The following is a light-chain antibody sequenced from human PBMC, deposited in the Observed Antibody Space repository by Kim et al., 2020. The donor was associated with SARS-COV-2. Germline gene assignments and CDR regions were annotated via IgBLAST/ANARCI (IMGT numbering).Light chain of an antibody. Sequence: SPGERPTPSCRASQSVSSSYLAWYPQKPGQAPRLLIYGASSRATGIPDRFSGSGSGTDFTLTISRLEPEDFAVYYCQQYGSSPLTFGGGTKVDIK. CDR2: GAS. J-gene: IGKJ4*01. CDR1: QSVSSSY. CDR3: QQYGSSPLT. V-gene: IGKV3-20*01.